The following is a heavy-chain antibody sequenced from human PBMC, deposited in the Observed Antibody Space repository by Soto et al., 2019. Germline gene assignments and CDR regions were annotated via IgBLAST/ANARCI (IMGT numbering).Heavy chain of an antibody. CDR3: ARHFYCSGGSCSFDY. J-gene: IGHJ4*02. Sequence: GESLKISCKGSGYSFTSYWIGWVRQMPGKGLEWMGIIYPGDSDTRYSPSFQGQVTISADKSISTAYLQLSSLKASDTAMYYCARHFYCSGGSCSFDYWGQGTLVTVSS. V-gene: IGHV5-51*01. D-gene: IGHD2-15*01. CDR1: GYSFTSYW. CDR2: IYPGDSDT.